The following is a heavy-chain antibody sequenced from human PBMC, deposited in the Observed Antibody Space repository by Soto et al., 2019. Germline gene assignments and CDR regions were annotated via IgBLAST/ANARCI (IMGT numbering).Heavy chain of an antibody. V-gene: IGHV1-2*04. D-gene: IGHD2-21*02. CDR3: ARGRKVVATPARDDWFDP. CDR2: INPKDGAT. Sequence: QVQLVQSGAEVRRPGASVRVSCKASGYSFIDYYINWVRQAPGQGLEWMGWINPKDGATKSAQKFQDWVTMTSDTSHTTVYLDLRSDDTAVYYCARGRKVVATPARDDWFDPWGQGTLVTVSS. J-gene: IGHJ5*02. CDR1: GYSFIDYY.